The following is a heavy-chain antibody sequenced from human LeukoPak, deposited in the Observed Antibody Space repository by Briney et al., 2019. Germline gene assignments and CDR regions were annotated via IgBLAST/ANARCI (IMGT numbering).Heavy chain of an antibody. CDR2: INHSGST. Sequence: SETLSLTCAVYGGSFSGYYWSWIRQPPGKGLEWIGEINHSGSTNYNPSLKSRVTISVDTSKNQFSLKLSSVTVADTAVYYCARGGVITFGGVIVSYDYWGQGTLVTVSS. CDR3: ARGGVITFGGVIVSYDY. CDR1: GGSFSGYY. J-gene: IGHJ4*02. V-gene: IGHV4-34*01. D-gene: IGHD3-16*02.